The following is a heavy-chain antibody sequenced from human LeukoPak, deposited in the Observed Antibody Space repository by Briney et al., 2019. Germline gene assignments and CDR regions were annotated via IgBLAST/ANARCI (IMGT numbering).Heavy chain of an antibody. CDR2: ISSSGSTI. CDR3: ARTVWELLLDAFDI. CDR1: GFPFSDYY. D-gene: IGHD1-26*01. V-gene: IGHV3-11*04. Sequence: PGGSLRLSCAASGFPFSDYYMSWIRQAPGKGLEWVSYISSSGSTIYYADSVKGRFTISRDNAKNSLYLQMNSLRAEDTAVYYCARTVWELLLDAFDIWGQGTMVTVSS. J-gene: IGHJ3*02.